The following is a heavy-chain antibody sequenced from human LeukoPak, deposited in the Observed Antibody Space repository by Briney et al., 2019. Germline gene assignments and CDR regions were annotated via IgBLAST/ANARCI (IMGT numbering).Heavy chain of an antibody. CDR3: ASAELRYFDWLLYPHYFDY. D-gene: IGHD3-9*01. V-gene: IGHV3-48*04. CDR1: GFTFSSYS. J-gene: IGHJ4*02. CDR2: ISSSSSTI. Sequence: PGGSLRLSCAASGFTFSSYSMNWVRQAPGKGLEWVSYISSSSSTIYYADSVKGRFTISRDNAKNSLYLQMNSLRAEDTAVYYCASAELRYFDWLLYPHYFDYWGQGTLVTVSS.